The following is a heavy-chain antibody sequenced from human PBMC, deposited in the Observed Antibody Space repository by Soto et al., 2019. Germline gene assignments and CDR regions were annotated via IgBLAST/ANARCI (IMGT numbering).Heavy chain of an antibody. CDR2: ISGSDGKT. J-gene: IGHJ4*02. CDR1: GFSFGSYA. Sequence: GGSLRLSCAASGFSFGSYALSWVRQAPGKGLEWVSTISGSDGKTFYADSVKGRSSISRDTSQNTLYLQMNSLRADDTAIYYCARWSYLDYWGQGTRVTVSS. D-gene: IGHD3-3*01. CDR3: ARWSYLDY. V-gene: IGHV3-23*01.